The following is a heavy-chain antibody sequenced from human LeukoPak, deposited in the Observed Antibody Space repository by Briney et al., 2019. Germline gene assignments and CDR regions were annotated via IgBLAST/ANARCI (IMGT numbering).Heavy chain of an antibody. Sequence: PSETLSLTCTVSGGSISSSSYYWGWIRQPPGKGLEWIGRIYYSGSTYYNPSLKSRVTISVDTSKNQFSLKLSSVTAADTAMYYCARVRVAARPFNWFDPWGQGTLVTVSS. J-gene: IGHJ5*02. CDR1: GGSISSSSYY. CDR2: IYYSGST. CDR3: ARVRVAARPFNWFDP. D-gene: IGHD6-6*01. V-gene: IGHV4-39*01.